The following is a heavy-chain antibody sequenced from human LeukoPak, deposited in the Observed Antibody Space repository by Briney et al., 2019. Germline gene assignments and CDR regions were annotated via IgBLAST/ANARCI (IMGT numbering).Heavy chain of an antibody. D-gene: IGHD4-17*01. CDR2: INHSGST. Sequence: SSETLSLTCAVYGGSFSGYYWGWMRQPPGKGREWIGEINHSGSTNYNPSLKSRVTISVDTSKNQFSLKLSSVTAADTAVYYCARAGGSTVTTLNYYYYYYYYMDVWGKGTTVTVSS. CDR1: GGSFSGYY. J-gene: IGHJ6*03. V-gene: IGHV4-34*01. CDR3: ARAGGSTVTTLNYYYYYYYYMDV.